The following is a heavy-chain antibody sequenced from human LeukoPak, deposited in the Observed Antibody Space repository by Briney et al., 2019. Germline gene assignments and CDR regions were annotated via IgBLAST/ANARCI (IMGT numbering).Heavy chain of an antibody. D-gene: IGHD3-10*01. CDR2: IGGSGGST. CDR3: AKSGWTGSYPFYFDY. CDR1: GFTFSSYD. J-gene: IGHJ4*02. Sequence: SGGSLRLSCAASGFTFSSYDMSWVRQARGKGLEWVSTIGGSGGSTYYADSVKGRLTISRDNSKNTLYLQMDTLRAEDTAVYHCAKSGWTGSYPFYFDYWGQGTLVTVSS. V-gene: IGHV3-23*01.